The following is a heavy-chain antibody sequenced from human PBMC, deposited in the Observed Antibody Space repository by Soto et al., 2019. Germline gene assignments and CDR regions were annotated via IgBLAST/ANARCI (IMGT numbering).Heavy chain of an antibody. J-gene: IGHJ6*03. Sequence: PSETLSLTCTVSGGSISSYYWSWIRQPPGKGLEWIGYIYYSGSTNYNPSLKSRVTISVDTSKNQLSLKLSSVTAADTAVYYCARQVATITWDYYYYYMDVWGKGTTVTVSS. V-gene: IGHV4-59*08. CDR3: ARQVATITWDYYYYYMDV. CDR1: GGSISSYY. CDR2: IYYSGST. D-gene: IGHD5-12*01.